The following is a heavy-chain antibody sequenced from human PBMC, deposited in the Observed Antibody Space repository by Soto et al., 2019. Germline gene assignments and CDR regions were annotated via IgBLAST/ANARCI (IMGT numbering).Heavy chain of an antibody. Sequence: GGSLRLSCAASGFTFSSYSMNWVRQAPGKGLEWVSYISSSSTIYYADSVKGRFTISRDNAKNSLYLQMNSLRDEDTAVYYCSYYYGSGSYSNYYYGMDVWGQGTTVTVSS. J-gene: IGHJ6*02. V-gene: IGHV3-48*02. CDR3: SYYYGSGSYSNYYYGMDV. CDR1: GFTFSSYS. D-gene: IGHD3-10*01. CDR2: ISSSSTI.